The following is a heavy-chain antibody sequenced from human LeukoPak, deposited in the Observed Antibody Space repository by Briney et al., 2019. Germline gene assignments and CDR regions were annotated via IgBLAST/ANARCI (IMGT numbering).Heavy chain of an antibody. CDR1: GGSISSCY. Sequence: KSSETLSLTCTVSGGSISSCYWSWIRQPAGKGLEWIGRIYTSGSTNYNPSLKSRVTMSVDTSKNQFSLKLSSVTAADTAVYYCASNWNYEEGFDYWGQGTLVTVSS. CDR2: IYTSGST. J-gene: IGHJ4*02. D-gene: IGHD1-7*01. CDR3: ASNWNYEEGFDY. V-gene: IGHV4-4*07.